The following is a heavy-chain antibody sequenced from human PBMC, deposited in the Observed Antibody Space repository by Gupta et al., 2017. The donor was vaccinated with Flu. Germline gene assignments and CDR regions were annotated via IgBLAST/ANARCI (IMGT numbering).Heavy chain of an antibody. CDR2: IIPIFGTA. V-gene: IGHV1-69*01. D-gene: IGHD3-22*01. CDR1: GGTFSSYA. J-gene: IGHJ5*02. Sequence: QVQLVQSGAEVKKPGSSVKVSCKASGGTFSSYAISWVRQAPGQGLEWMGGIIPIFGTANYAQKFQGRVTITADESTSTAYMELSSLRSEDTAVYYCATYYYDSSGYYPRFDPWGQGTLVTVSS. CDR3: ATYYYDSSGYYPRFDP.